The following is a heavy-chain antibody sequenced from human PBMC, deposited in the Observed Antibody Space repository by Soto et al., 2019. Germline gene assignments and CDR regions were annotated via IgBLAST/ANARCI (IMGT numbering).Heavy chain of an antibody. CDR2: INNSGST. CDR1: GGSFSGYY. J-gene: IGHJ3*02. D-gene: IGHD4-17*01. CDR3: AGSRSDDDGDYKYAFDI. Sequence: QVQLQQWGAGLLKPSETLSLTCAVYGGSFSGYYWSWIRQPPGKGLEWIGEINNSGSTNYNPSLKSPATISVDAAKHQFSVTLSSVSATVSAVDYCAGSRSDDDGDYKYAFDIWGKGTMVTVSS. V-gene: IGHV4-34*01.